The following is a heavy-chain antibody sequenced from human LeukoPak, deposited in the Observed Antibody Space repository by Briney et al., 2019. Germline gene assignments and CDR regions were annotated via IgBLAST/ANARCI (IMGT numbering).Heavy chain of an antibody. CDR2: RYYTGST. Sequence: SETLSLTCTVSGASISRGGHSWTWIRQHPGKGLEWIGYRYYTGSTYYHPSLKSRVNMSVDTSKNHFSLRLSSVTAADTAVYYCARSRWLRFGFNYWGQGTLVTVSS. J-gene: IGHJ4*02. V-gene: IGHV4-31*03. CDR1: GASISRGGHS. CDR3: ARSRWLRFGFNY. D-gene: IGHD5-12*01.